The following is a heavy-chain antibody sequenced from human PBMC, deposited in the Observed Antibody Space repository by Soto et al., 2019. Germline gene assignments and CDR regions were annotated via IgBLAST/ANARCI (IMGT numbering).Heavy chain of an antibody. CDR3: AKGRYDFWSGYSATTLQPFDY. D-gene: IGHD3-3*01. CDR2: ISYDGSNK. J-gene: IGHJ4*02. CDR1: GFTFSSYG. Sequence: QVQLVESGGGVVQPGRSLRLSCAASGFTFSSYGMHWVRQAPGKGLEWVAVISYDGSNKYYADSVKGRFTISRDNSKNTLYLQMNSLRAEDTAVYYCAKGRYDFWSGYSATTLQPFDYWGQGTLVTVSS. V-gene: IGHV3-30*18.